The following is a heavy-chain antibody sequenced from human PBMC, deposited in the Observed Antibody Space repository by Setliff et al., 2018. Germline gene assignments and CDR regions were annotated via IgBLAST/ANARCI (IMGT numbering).Heavy chain of an antibody. V-gene: IGHV4-61*09. CDR1: GGSISSDSHY. J-gene: IGHJ6*03. CDR2: IYSNGRT. Sequence: KPSETLSLTCTVSGGSISSDSHYWDWVRQPAGKGLELIGQIYSNGRTYYNPSLKSRLTISLDTSKNQFSLRLNSMTAADTAVYYCARGITSGGYWGQRFLYLDVWGRGTTVTVSS. D-gene: IGHD3-22*01. CDR3: ARGITSGGYWGQRFLYLDV.